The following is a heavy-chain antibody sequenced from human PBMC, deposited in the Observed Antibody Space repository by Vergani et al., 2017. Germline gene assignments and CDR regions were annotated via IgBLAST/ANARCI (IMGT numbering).Heavy chain of an antibody. D-gene: IGHD6-13*01. CDR1: GGTFSSYA. V-gene: IGHV1-69*11. CDR2: IIPSLATT. CDR3: AREGYSSSWYPGYYYYYMDV. Sequence: QVQLVQSGAEVKKPGSSVKVSCKASGGTFSSYALNWVRQAPGQGLEWMGSIIPSLATTIYAQKFQGRVTITADESTSTAYMELSSLKSEDTAVYYCAREGYSSSWYPGYYYYYMDVWGKGTTVTVSS. J-gene: IGHJ6*03.